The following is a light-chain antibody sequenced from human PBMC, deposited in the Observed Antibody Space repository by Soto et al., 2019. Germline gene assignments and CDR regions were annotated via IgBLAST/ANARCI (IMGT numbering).Light chain of an antibody. CDR2: WAS. CDR1: QSVLYSSNNKNY. CDR3: QQYESTPPA. Sequence: DIVMTQYPDSLAVSLGERATINCKSSQSVLYSSNNKNYLAWYQQRPGQPPKLLIYWASTRESGVPDRFSGSGSETDFTLTITSLQAEDVAVYYCQQYESTPPAFGQGTKLEIK. J-gene: IGKJ2*01. V-gene: IGKV4-1*01.